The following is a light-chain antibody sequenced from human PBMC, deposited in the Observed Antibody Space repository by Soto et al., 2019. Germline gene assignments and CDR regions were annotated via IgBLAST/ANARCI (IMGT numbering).Light chain of an antibody. CDR1: QSIRDC. J-gene: IGKJ1*01. CDR3: QQYNSYS. CDR2: HAS. Sequence: DIQMTQSPSALPASGGERVTISCRGSQSIRDCVAWYQRKPGAAPKCLIYHASNVHSGVPSRVSGSGSGTEFTLTISSLQPDDFATYYRQQYNSYSFGQGTKV. V-gene: IGKV1-5*01.